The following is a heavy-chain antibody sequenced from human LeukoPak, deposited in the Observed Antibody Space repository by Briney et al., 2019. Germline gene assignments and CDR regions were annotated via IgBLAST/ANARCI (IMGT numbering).Heavy chain of an antibody. D-gene: IGHD3-10*02. Sequence: GGSLRLSCAASGFTFSSHWMSWVRQAPGKGLEWVGNIQPDGSEQYPVDSVKGRFTISRDNAKNSLYLQMNSLRAEDTAVYYCAELGITMIGGVWGKGTTVTISS. V-gene: IGHV3-7*01. CDR3: AELGITMIGGV. CDR1: GFTFSSHW. CDR2: IQPDGSEQ. J-gene: IGHJ6*04.